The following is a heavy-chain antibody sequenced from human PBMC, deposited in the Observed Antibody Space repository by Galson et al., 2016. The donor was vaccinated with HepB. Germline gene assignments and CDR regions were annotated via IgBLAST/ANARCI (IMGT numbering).Heavy chain of an antibody. V-gene: IGHV3-74*01. Sequence: SLRLSCAASGFTLSSSWMHWVRQGPGKGLVWVSHISGDGSSTTYADSVKGRFSISRDDAKNTLYLQMISLRAEDTAVYYCASETRGGRYFHYWGQGTLVTVSS. CDR2: ISGDGSST. CDR1: GFTLSSSW. J-gene: IGHJ4*02. D-gene: IGHD3-16*01. CDR3: ASETRGGRYFHY.